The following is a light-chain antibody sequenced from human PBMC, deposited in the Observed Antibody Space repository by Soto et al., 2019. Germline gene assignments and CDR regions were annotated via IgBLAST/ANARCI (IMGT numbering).Light chain of an antibody. J-gene: IGKJ1*01. CDR3: QQYGSSPPWT. CDR2: DAS. V-gene: IGKV3-20*01. CDR1: QSVRSRY. Sequence: DIVLTQSPGTLSLSPGERATLSCRASQSVRSRYLAWYQQKAGQAPRLLIYDASRRATGIPDRFSGSGSGTDFTLTISRLEPEDFAVYYCQQYGSSPPWTFGQGTKVEIK.